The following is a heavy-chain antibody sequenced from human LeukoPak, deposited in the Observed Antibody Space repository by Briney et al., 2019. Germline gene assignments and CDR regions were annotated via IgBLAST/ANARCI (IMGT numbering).Heavy chain of an antibody. J-gene: IGHJ6*02. CDR3: AKDSRIQLWLRGPYYYYAMDV. CDR1: GFTFHDHA. V-gene: IGHV3-43*02. Sequence: GGSLRLSCAASGFTFHDHAMHWVRQTPGKGLEWVSLVSGDGDTTLYADSVKGRLTISRDNSKNSLYLQMSSLRTEDTALYYCAKDSRIQLWLRGPYYYYAMDVWGQGTTVTVSS. D-gene: IGHD5-18*01. CDR2: VSGDGDTT.